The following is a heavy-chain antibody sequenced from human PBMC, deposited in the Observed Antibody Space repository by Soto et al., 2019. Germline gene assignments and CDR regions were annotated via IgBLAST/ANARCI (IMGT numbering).Heavy chain of an antibody. CDR1: GYTFTTYS. CDR3: ARGGNHVWGSSEF. D-gene: IGHD3-16*01. Sequence: ASVKVSCKPSGYTFTTYSINWVRQAPGQGLEWMGWMRTDNGNTNYAQKFKGRVTMTTDTSTSTAYLELRSLKSDDTAIYYCARGGNHVWGSSEFWGQGPLVTVSS. J-gene: IGHJ4*02. CDR2: MRTDNGNT. V-gene: IGHV1-18*01.